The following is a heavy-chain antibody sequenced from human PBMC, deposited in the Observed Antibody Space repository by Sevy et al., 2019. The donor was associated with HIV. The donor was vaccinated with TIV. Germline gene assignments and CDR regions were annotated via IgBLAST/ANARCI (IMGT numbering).Heavy chain of an antibody. J-gene: IGHJ6*03. D-gene: IGHD3-16*01. CDR3: ARASWGTYYMDV. CDR2: IYSGGST. V-gene: IGHV3-53*01. Sequence: GGSLRLSCAASGFTVSSNYMSWVRQAPGKGLEWVSVIYSGGSTYYADSVKGRFTISTDNSKNTLYLQMNSLRAEDTAVYYCARASWGTYYMDVWGKGTTVTVSS. CDR1: GFTVSSNY.